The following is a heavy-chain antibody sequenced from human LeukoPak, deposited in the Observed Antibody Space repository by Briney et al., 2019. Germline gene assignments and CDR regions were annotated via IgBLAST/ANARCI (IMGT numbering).Heavy chain of an antibody. J-gene: IGHJ3*02. CDR2: INHSGST. CDR1: GGSFSGYY. CDR3: AREEACIGGICYLGNAFDI. Sequence: PSETLSLTCAVYGGSFSGYYWSWIRQPPGKGLEWIGEINHSGSTNYNASLKSRVTISVDTSKNQFSLKLSSVTAADTAVYYCAREEACIGGICYLGNAFDIWGQGTMVTVSS. D-gene: IGHD2-15*01. V-gene: IGHV4-34*01.